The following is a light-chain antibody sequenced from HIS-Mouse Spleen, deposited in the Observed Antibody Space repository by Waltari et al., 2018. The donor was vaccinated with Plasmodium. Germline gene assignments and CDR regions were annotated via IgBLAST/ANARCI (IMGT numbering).Light chain of an antibody. CDR2: AAS. CDR3: QQYYSFPYA. V-gene: IGKV1D-8*02. J-gene: IGKJ2*01. Sequence: AIWMTQSPSLLPASTGDRVTISCRMSQGSSSYLAWYQQKPGKAPELPINAASSLQSGVPSRFSGSGSRTDFTLTISCLQSEDFATYDCQQYYSFPYAFGQGTKLEIK. CDR1: QGSSSY.